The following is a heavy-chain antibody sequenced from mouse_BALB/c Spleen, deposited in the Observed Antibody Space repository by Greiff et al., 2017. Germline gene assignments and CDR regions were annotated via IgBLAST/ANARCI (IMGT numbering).Heavy chain of an antibody. CDR3: ARDYYGSYWYFDV. CDR1: GYNFTSYW. V-gene: IGHV1-55*01. J-gene: IGHJ1*01. CDR2: IYPGSGST. D-gene: IGHD1-2*01. Sequence: VQLQQPGAELVKPGHSVTLSCKASGYNFTSYWINWVKLRPGQGLEWIGDIYPGSGSTNYNEKFKSKATLTVDTSSSTAYMQLSGLASEDSALYYCARDYYGSYWYFDVWGAGTTVTVSS.